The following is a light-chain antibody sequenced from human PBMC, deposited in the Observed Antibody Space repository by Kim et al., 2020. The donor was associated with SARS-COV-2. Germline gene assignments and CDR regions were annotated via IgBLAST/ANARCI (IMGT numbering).Light chain of an antibody. J-gene: IGKJ1*01. CDR3: QQYYSYPRT. Sequence: GDRVHITCRASQGISSYLAWYQQKPGKAPKLLIYAASTMQSGVPSRFSGSGSGTNFTLTISCLQSEDFATYYCQQYYSYPRTFGQGTKVDIK. CDR2: AAS. V-gene: IGKV1-8*01. CDR1: QGISSY.